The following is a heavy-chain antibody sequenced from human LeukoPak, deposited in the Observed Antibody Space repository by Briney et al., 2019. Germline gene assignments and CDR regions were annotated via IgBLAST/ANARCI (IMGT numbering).Heavy chain of an antibody. V-gene: IGHV1-2*02. CDR2: INPNSGGT. D-gene: IGHD6-13*01. Sequence: ASVKVSCKASGYXFTGYYMHWVRQAPXXGXEWMGWINPNSGGTNYAQKFQGRVTMTRDTSISTAYMELSRLRSDDTAVYYCARNPPGYSSSWYYGYWGQGTLVTVSS. J-gene: IGHJ4*02. CDR3: ARNPPGYSSSWYYGY. CDR1: GYXFTGYY.